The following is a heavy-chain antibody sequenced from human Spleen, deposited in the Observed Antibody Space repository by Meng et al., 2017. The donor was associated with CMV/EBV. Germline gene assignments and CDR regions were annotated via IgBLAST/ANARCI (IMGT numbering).Heavy chain of an antibody. V-gene: IGHV3-21*01. CDR2: ITSRSGYL. Sequence: GGSLRLSCAASGFTFSTYTMNWVRQAPGKGLEWVSSITSRSGYLYYADSVKGRFTISRDNAKNSLYLQMDSLRAEDTAVYYCARETYTSTGPTSPRYWGQGTLVTVSS. D-gene: IGHD6-13*01. CDR3: ARETYTSTGPTSPRY. CDR1: GFTFSTYT. J-gene: IGHJ4*02.